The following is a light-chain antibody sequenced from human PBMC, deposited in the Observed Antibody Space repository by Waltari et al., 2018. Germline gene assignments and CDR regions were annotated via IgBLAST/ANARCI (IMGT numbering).Light chain of an antibody. CDR1: ALPKQY. CDR3: QSADSSGTYWV. Sequence: SYELTQPPSVSVSPGQTARITCSGDALPKQYAYWYQQKPGQAPVLVIYKESARPSGSPERFSGSSSGTTFTLTISGVQAEDEADYYCQSADSSGTYWVFGGGTKLTVL. V-gene: IGLV3-25*03. J-gene: IGLJ3*02. CDR2: KES.